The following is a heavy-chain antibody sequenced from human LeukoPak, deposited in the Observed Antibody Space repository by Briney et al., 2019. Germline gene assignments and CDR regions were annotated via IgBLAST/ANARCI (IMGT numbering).Heavy chain of an antibody. D-gene: IGHD4-23*01. V-gene: IGHV5-51*01. CDR2: IYPGDSDI. CDR3: ARRDYGGKHFDY. Sequence: MGIIYPGDSDITYSPSFQGQVTISADKSINTAYLQWSSLKASDTAMYFCARRDYGGKHFDYWGQGTLVTVSS. J-gene: IGHJ4*02.